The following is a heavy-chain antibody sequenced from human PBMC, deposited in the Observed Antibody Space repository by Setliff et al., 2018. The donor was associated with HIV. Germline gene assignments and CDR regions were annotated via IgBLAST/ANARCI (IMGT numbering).Heavy chain of an antibody. Sequence: PSETLSLTCTVSGGSININNYYWGWIRQPPGKGLEWIGSIYYSGATYYKPSLKSRLTIAIDTSKNQFSLKLKSVTAADTAVYYCARWHPPYGFWEEDYWGQGILVTVSS. CDR2: IYYSGAT. CDR1: GGSININNYY. J-gene: IGHJ4*02. V-gene: IGHV4-39*01. D-gene: IGHD3-10*01. CDR3: ARWHPPYGFWEEDY.